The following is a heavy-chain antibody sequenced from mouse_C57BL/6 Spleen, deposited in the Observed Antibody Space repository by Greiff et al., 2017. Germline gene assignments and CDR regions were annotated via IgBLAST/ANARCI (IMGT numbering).Heavy chain of an antibody. J-gene: IGHJ4*01. CDR1: GYTFTSYW. V-gene: IGHV1-7*01. Sequence: QVHVKQSGAELAKPGASVKLSCKASGYTFTSYWMHWVKQRPGQGLEWIGYINPSSGYTKYNQKFKDKATLTADKSSSTAYMQLSSLTYEDSAVYYCARALSYDYDDGLDAMDYWGQGTSVTVSS. D-gene: IGHD2-4*01. CDR2: INPSSGYT. CDR3: ARALSYDYDDGLDAMDY.